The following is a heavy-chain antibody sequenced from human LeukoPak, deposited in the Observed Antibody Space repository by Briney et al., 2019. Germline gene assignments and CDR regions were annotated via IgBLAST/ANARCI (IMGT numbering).Heavy chain of an antibody. CDR1: GFTFSSYS. Sequence: GGSLRLSCAASGFTFSSYSMNWVRQAPGKGLEWVSSISSSSSYIYYADSVKGRFTISRDNAKNSLYLQMNSLRAEDTAVYYCAFYDILTGYYDYWGQGTLVTVSS. CDR3: AFYDILTGYYDY. J-gene: IGHJ4*02. V-gene: IGHV3-21*01. CDR2: ISSSSSYI. D-gene: IGHD3-9*01.